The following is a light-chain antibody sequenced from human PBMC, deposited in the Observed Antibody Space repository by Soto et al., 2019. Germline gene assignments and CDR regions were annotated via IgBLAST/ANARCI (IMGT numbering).Light chain of an antibody. CDR3: CSYAGSYTYV. J-gene: IGLJ1*01. CDR2: VVT. V-gene: IGLV2-11*01. Sequence: QSALTQPRSVSGSPGQSVTISCTGTSSDVGNYNYVSWYQQHPGKAPKLMTFVVTKRPSGVSVRFSGSKSGNTASLATSGLQAEDDADYYCCSYAGSYTYVFGTGTKVTVL. CDR1: SSDVGNYNY.